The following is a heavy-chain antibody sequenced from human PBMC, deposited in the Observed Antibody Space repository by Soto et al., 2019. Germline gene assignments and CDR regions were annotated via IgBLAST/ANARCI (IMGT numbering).Heavy chain of an antibody. CDR3: AKSVRAPHTVTEFRAFDI. CDR2: ISGSGGST. CDR1: GFTFSSYA. Sequence: GGSLRLSCAASGFTFSSYAMSWVRQAPGKGLEWVSAISGSGGSTYYADSVKGRFTISRDNSKNTLYLQMNSLRAEDTAVYYCAKSVRAPHTVTEFRAFDIWGQGTMVTVSS. J-gene: IGHJ3*02. D-gene: IGHD4-17*01. V-gene: IGHV3-23*01.